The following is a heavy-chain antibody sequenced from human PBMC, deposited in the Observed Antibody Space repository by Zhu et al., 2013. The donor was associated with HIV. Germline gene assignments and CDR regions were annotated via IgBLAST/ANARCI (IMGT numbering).Heavy chain of an antibody. CDR1: GYTFTGHY. V-gene: IGHV1-69*06. J-gene: IGHJ6*02. D-gene: IGHD6-6*01. CDR3: ARGVIATQYYGMDV. Sequence: QVQLVQSGAEVKKPGASVKVSCKASGYTFTGHYIHWVRQAPGQGLEWMGGIIPIFNTTNYAQKFQGRVTITADKSTNTAYMELTSLIFEDTAIYYCARGVIATQYYGMDVWGQGTSVSVSS. CDR2: IIPIFNTT.